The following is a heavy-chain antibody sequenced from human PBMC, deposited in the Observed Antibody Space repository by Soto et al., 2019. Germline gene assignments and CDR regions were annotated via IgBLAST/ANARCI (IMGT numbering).Heavy chain of an antibody. Sequence: SETLSLTCAVYGGSFSGYYWSWIRQPPGKGLEWIWEINHSGSTNYNPSLKSRATISVDTSKNQFSLKLSSVTAADTAVYYCARGFTERVDIVATRPGYWGQGTLVTVSS. D-gene: IGHD5-12*01. J-gene: IGHJ4*02. CDR3: ARGFTERVDIVATRPGY. V-gene: IGHV4-34*01. CDR1: GGSFSGYY. CDR2: INHSGST.